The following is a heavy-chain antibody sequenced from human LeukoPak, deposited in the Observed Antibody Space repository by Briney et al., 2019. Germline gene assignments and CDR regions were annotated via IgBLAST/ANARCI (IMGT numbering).Heavy chain of an antibody. CDR2: ISDSGGTT. V-gene: IGHV3-23*01. Sequence: GGSLRLSCAASRFTFSSYDMSWVRQAPGKGLEWVSTISDSGGTTYSADSVKGRFTISRDNSKNTLYLQMNSLRAEDTAVYYCAKGLVVIRFGHFDSWGQGTLVTVSS. CDR3: AKGLVVIRFGHFDS. D-gene: IGHD3-22*01. J-gene: IGHJ4*02. CDR1: RFTFSSYD.